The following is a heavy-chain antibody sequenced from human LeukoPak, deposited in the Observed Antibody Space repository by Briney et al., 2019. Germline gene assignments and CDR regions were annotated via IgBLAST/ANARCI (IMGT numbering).Heavy chain of an antibody. Sequence: ASVNVSCKVSGYTLTELSMHWVRQAPGKGLEWMGGFDPEDGETIYAQKFQGRVTMTEDTSTDTAYMELSSLRSEDTAVYYCATFATVTHLIDYWGQGTLVTVSS. J-gene: IGHJ4*02. D-gene: IGHD4-17*01. CDR2: FDPEDGET. CDR3: ATFATVTHLIDY. V-gene: IGHV1-24*01. CDR1: GYTLTELS.